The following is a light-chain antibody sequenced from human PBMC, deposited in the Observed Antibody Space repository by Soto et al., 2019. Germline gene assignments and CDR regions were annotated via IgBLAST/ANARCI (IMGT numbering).Light chain of an antibody. CDR2: AVI. V-gene: IGLV2-14*01. CDR1: SSDVGGYDF. CDR3: SSYTSSGGWV. J-gene: IGLJ3*02. Sequence: QSALTQPASASGSPGQSITISCTGTSSDVGGYDFVSWYQHHPGKAPKLMIYAVIYRPSGVSNRFSGSKSGNTASLTISGLQAEDEADYYCSSYTSSGGWVFGGGTKLTVL.